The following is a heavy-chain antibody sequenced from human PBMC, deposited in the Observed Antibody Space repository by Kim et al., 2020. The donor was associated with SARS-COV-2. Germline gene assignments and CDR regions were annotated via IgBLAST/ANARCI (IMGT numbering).Heavy chain of an antibody. D-gene: IGHD1-7*01. Sequence: GGSLRLSCAVSGFTFSNHWMNWVRQAPGKGLVWVSRISTDESDTSYADSVKGRFTISRDNAKSTLYLQMNSLTAEDTAVYYCARPIPGTNIFEYWGQGTLVTGSS. CDR1: GFTFSNHW. J-gene: IGHJ4*02. V-gene: IGHV3-74*01. CDR3: ARPIPGTNIFEY. CDR2: ISTDESDT.